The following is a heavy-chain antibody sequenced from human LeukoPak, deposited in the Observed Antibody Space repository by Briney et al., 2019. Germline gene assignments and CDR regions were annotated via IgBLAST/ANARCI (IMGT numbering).Heavy chain of an antibody. CDR2: IYPDDSDT. J-gene: IGHJ5*02. D-gene: IGHD1-20*01. Sequence: GESLKIYCQGSGYSFTSYLIGLVHQMPGKGLGWMGIIYPDDSDTRYSPSFQGQVTISADKSITTVYLQWSSVRAADTPMYYCARLWSITGNLNWFDPWGQGTLVTVSS. CDR3: ARLWSITGNLNWFDP. CDR1: GYSFTSYL. V-gene: IGHV5-51*07.